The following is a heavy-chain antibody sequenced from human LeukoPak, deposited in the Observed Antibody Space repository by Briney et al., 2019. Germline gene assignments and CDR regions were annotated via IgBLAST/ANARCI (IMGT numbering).Heavy chain of an antibody. CDR1: GFTFDTTD. J-gene: IGHJ4*02. V-gene: IGHV3-23*01. Sequence: GGSLRLSCAASGFTFDTTDMSWVRQAPGKGPEWLSCISGTGDRTYYADSVRGRFTISRDNSKNMLYLQMTSLRVEDTATYYCVKNSGIWSFWGRGTLAAVSS. CDR3: VKNSGIWSF. D-gene: IGHD1-26*01. CDR2: ISGTGDRT.